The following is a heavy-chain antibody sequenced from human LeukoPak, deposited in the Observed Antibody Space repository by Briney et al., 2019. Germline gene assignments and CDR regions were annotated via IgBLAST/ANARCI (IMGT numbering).Heavy chain of an antibody. CDR1: GFTFSRYW. J-gene: IGHJ4*02. CDR3: ARASRGSAVDTVDR. CDR2: IKNDGSEE. Sequence: GGSLRLSCAAHGFTFSRYWMRWVRQAPGKGLEGVANIKNDGSEEYYVDSVKGRFTISRDNARNSLFLQMNSLTVEDTAFYYWARASRGSAVDTVDRWGQGTLVTVSS. D-gene: IGHD6-13*01. V-gene: IGHV3-7*01.